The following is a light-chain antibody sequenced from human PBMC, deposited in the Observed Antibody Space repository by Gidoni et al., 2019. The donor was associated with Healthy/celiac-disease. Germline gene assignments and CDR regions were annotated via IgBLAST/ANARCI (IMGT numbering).Light chain of an antibody. CDR1: SSNIGSNT. Sequence: QSVLTQPPSASVTPGQRVTISCSGSSSNIGSNTVNWYQQLPGTAPKLLIYSNNQRPSGVPDRFSGSKSGTSASLAISGLQSEDGADYYCAAWDDSLNGVVFGGGTKLTVL. CDR3: AAWDDSLNGVV. J-gene: IGLJ2*01. CDR2: SNN. V-gene: IGLV1-44*01.